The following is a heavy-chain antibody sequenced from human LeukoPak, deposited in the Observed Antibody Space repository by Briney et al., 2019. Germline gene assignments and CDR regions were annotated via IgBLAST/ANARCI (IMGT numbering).Heavy chain of an antibody. CDR2: INHSGST. CDR3: ARDDTIFGWHY. D-gene: IGHD3-3*01. Sequence: ASETLSLTCAVYGGSFSGYCWSWIRQPPGKGLEWIGEINHSGSTNYNPSLKSRVTISVDTSKNQFSLKLSSVTAADTAVYYCARDDTIFGWHYWGQGTLVTVSS. J-gene: IGHJ4*02. V-gene: IGHV4-34*01. CDR1: GGSFSGYC.